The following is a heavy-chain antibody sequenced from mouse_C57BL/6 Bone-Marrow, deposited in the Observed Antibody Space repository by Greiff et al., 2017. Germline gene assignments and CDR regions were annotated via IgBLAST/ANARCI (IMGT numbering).Heavy chain of an antibody. CDR3: ARSLYGPWFAY. Sequence: QVQLQQPGAELVMPGASVKLSCKASGYTFTSYWMHWVKQRPGQGLEWIGEIDPSDSYTNYNSKFKGKSTLTVDKSSSTAYMQLSSLTSEDSAVYYCARSLYGPWFAYWGQGTLVTVSA. D-gene: IGHD1-1*01. CDR1: GYTFTSYW. J-gene: IGHJ3*01. CDR2: IDPSDSYT. V-gene: IGHV1-69*01.